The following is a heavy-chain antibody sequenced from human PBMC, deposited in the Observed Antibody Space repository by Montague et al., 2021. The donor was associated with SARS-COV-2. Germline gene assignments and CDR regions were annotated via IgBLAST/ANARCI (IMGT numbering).Heavy chain of an antibody. D-gene: IGHD3-10*01. V-gene: IGHV3-30-3*01. J-gene: IGHJ4*02. CDR1: GFTFSSYA. Sequence: SLRLSCAASGFTFSSYAMHWVRQAPGKGLEWVAVISYDGSNKYYADSVXGLFTISRDNSKNTLYLQMNSLRAEDTAVYYCARAGDYYYGSGSYYNPYDYWAREPWSPSPQ. CDR3: ARAGDYYYGSGSYYNPYDY. CDR2: ISYDGSNK.